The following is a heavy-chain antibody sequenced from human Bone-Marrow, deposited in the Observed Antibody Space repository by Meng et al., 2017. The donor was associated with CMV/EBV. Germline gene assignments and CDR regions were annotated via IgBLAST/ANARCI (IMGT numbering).Heavy chain of an antibody. Sequence: GESLKISCVSSGFKFGYYLMTWVRQAPGKGLEWVANIKHDGSERYYVDSVKGRFTISRDNAKNLLYLQMNSLRAEDTAVYYCARDINRYSSSYYWGQGTLVTVSS. CDR3: ARDINRYSSSYY. J-gene: IGHJ4*02. D-gene: IGHD6-19*01. CDR2: IKHDGSER. CDR1: GFKFGYYL. V-gene: IGHV3-7*01.